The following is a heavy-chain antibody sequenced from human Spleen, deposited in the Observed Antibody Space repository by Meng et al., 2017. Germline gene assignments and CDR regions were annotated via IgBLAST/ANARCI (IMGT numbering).Heavy chain of an antibody. V-gene: IGHV4-39*01. Sequence: QPQLQESGPGLVRPSAALSLPCIVSGGSISTSGYYWGWIRQPPGKGVEWIGSIGHSGFTYYTPSLKSRVTVSIDTSRNQFSLWLTSVTAADTAVYYCVRSSAWVRTGFDPWGQGTLVTVSS. CDR1: GGSISTSGYY. CDR2: IGHSGFT. D-gene: IGHD6-19*01. J-gene: IGHJ5*02. CDR3: VRSSAWVRTGFDP.